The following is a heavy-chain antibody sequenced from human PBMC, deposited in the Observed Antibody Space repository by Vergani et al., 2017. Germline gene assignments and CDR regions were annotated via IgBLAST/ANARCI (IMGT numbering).Heavy chain of an antibody. V-gene: IGHV2-26*01. CDR1: GFSLSNARMG. CDR3: ARRSVSVAGTSEYFQH. Sequence: QVTLKESGPVLVKPTETLTLTCTVSGFSLSNARMGVSWIRQPPGKALEWLAHIFSNDEKSYSTSLKSRLTISKDTSKSQVVLTMTNMDPVDTATYYCARRSVSVAGTSEYFQHWGQGTLVTVSS. D-gene: IGHD6-19*01. J-gene: IGHJ1*01. CDR2: IFSNDEK.